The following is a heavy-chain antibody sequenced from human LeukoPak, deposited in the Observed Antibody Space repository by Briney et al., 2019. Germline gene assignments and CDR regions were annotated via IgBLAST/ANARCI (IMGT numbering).Heavy chain of an antibody. J-gene: IGHJ6*02. V-gene: IGHV1-69*05. CDR3: ARGGSGSYPHLSYYGMDV. Sequence: SVKVSCKASGGTFSSYAISWVRQAPGQGLEWMGGLIPIFGTANYAQKFQGRVTMTTDTSTSTAYMELRSLRSDDTAVYYCARGGSGSYPHLSYYGMDVWGQGTTVTVSS. D-gene: IGHD3-10*01. CDR2: LIPIFGTA. CDR1: GGTFSSYA.